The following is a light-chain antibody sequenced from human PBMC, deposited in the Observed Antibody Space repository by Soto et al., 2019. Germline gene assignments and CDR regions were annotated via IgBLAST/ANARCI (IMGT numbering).Light chain of an antibody. V-gene: IGKV3-20*01. CDR2: GAS. Sequence: EIVLTQSPGTLSLSPGARAALSCRASQSISSSFLAWYQHKPGQAPRLLIHGASSRATGIPDRFSGSGSGTDFTLTISRLDPEDFAVYYCQLYGSSLVTFGQGTKVDIK. CDR1: QSISSSF. CDR3: QLYGSSLVT. J-gene: IGKJ2*01.